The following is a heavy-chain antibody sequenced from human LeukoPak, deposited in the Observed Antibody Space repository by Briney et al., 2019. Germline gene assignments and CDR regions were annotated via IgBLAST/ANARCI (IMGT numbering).Heavy chain of an antibody. CDR1: GFTFGSCA. D-gene: IGHD1-26*01. J-gene: IGHJ4*02. V-gene: IGHV3-23*01. Sequence: GGSLRLSCAAPGFTFGSCAMGWVRQAPGTGLEWVSAISGSGANTYYADSVKGRFTISRDNSKNTLYLQMNSLRAEDTAVYYCARGRGSSRYYFDYWGREPWSPSPQ. CDR2: ISGSGANT. CDR3: ARGRGSSRYYFDY.